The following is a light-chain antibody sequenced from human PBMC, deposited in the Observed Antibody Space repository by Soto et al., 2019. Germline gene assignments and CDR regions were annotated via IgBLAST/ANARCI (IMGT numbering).Light chain of an antibody. J-gene: IGKJ5*01. CDR1: QSISSY. Sequence: DIQMTQSPSSLSASVGDRVTITCRASQSISSYLNWYQHKPGKAPKLLIYTTSNLQSGVPSRFSGSGSGTDFTLTISSLQPEDFATYYCQQSYSTPPITFGQGTRLEIK. V-gene: IGKV1-39*01. CDR2: TTS. CDR3: QQSYSTPPIT.